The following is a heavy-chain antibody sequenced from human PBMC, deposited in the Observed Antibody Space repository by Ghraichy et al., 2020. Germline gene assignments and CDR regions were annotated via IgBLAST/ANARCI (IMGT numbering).Heavy chain of an antibody. D-gene: IGHD3-10*01. CDR3: ARDRGWGSKPSGYGSGSVSPGGMDV. CDR1: GFTFSSYS. CDR2: ISSSSSYI. J-gene: IGHJ6*02. Sequence: GGSLRLSCAASGFTFSSYSMNWVRQAPGKGLEWVSSISSSSSYIYYADSVKGRFTISRDNAKNSLYLQMNSLRAEDTAVYYCARDRGWGSKPSGYGSGSVSPGGMDVWGQGTTVTVSS. V-gene: IGHV3-21*01.